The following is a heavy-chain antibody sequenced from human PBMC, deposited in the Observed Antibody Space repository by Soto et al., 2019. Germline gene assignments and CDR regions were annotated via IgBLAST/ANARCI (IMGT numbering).Heavy chain of an antibody. V-gene: IGHV4-61*01. CDR2: IYYSGST. CDR3: ARAYSGSYFDY. D-gene: IGHD1-26*01. Sequence: LSLTCTVSGGSVNSGIYYWSWIRQPPGKGLEWIGYIYYSGSTNYNPSLKSRVTISVDTSKNQFSLKLSSVTAADTAVYYCARAYSGSYFDYWGQGTLVTVSS. CDR1: GGSVNSGIYY. J-gene: IGHJ4*02.